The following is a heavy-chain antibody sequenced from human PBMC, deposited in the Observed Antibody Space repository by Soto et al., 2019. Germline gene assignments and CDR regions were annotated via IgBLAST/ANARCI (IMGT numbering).Heavy chain of an antibody. V-gene: IGHV3-11*06. CDR2: ISSSISYT. CDR1: GFTFSDYY. J-gene: IGHJ4*02. D-gene: IGHD5-18*01. Sequence: GGSLRLSCAASGFTFSDYYMSWIRQAPGKGLEWVSYISSSISYTNYADSVKGRFTISRDNAKNSLYLQMNSLRAEDTAVYYCARYIYGHVDYWGQGTLVTVSS. CDR3: ARYIYGHVDY.